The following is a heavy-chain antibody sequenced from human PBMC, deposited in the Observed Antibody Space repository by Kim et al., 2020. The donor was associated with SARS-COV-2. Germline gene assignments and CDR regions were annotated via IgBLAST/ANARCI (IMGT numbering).Heavy chain of an antibody. J-gene: IGHJ6*03. CDR2: IYHSGNA. D-gene: IGHD1-26*01. V-gene: IGHV4-59*12. CDR1: GDSFSNYY. Sequence: SETLSLTCTVSGDSFSNYYWSWFRQPPGRGLEWIGYIYHSGNANYKPSLESRATISIDKSKMQFSLELRSVTAADTAVYFCARVAGGYTASYYYSYMDV. CDR3: ARVAGGYTASYYYSYMDV.